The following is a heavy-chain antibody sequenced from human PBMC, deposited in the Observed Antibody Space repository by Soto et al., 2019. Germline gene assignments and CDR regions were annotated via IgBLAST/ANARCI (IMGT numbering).Heavy chain of an antibody. CDR2: ISWNSGSI. CDR3: GKPGRGRTLTGYYFDY. D-gene: IGHD3-9*01. J-gene: IGHJ4*02. CDR1: GFTFDEYA. V-gene: IGHV3-9*01. Sequence: EVQLVESGGGLVEPGRSLRLSCAASGFTFDEYAMHWVRQAPGKGLEWVSGISWNSGSIGYADSVKGRFTISRDNAKNSLYLQMNSLRAEDTALYYCGKPGRGRTLTGYYFDYWGQGTLVTVSS.